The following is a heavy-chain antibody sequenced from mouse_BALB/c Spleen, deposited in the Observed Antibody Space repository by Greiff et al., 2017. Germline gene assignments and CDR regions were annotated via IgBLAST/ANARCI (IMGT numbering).Heavy chain of an antibody. V-gene: IGHV14-4*02. CDR1: GFNIKDYY. Sequence: VQLQQSGAELVRSGASVKLSCTASGFNIKDYYMHWVKQRPEQGLEWIGWIDPENGDTEYAPKFQGKATMTADTSSNTAYLQLSSLTSEDTAVYYCKRRTTVVARDYWGQGTTLTVSS. CDR3: KRRTTVVARDY. D-gene: IGHD1-1*01. CDR2: IDPENGDT. J-gene: IGHJ2*01.